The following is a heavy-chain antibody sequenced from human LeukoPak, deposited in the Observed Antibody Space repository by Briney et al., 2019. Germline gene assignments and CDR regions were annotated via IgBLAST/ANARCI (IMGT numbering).Heavy chain of an antibody. Sequence: GASVKVSCKASGYTFTTYPMNWVRQAPGQGLEWMGWINTNTGNPTYAQGFTGRFVFSLDTSVSTAYLQISSLKADDTAVYYCARDPYTSSSWYRGRANNWFDPWGQETLVTVSS. D-gene: IGHD6-13*01. J-gene: IGHJ5*02. CDR2: INTNTGNP. CDR3: ARDPYTSSSWYRGRANNWFDP. CDR1: GYTFTTYP. V-gene: IGHV7-4-1*02.